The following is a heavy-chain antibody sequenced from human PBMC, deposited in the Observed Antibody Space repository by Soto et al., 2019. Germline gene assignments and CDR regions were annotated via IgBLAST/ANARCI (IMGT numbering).Heavy chain of an antibody. CDR2: ISYDGSNK. V-gene: IGHV3-30*18. CDR1: GFTFSSYG. J-gene: IGHJ6*02. Sequence: QVQLVESGGGVVHPGRCLRLSCAASGFTFSSYGMHWVRQAPGKGLEWVAVISYDGSNKYYADSVKGRFTIYRDNSKNSLYLHMNILRAEDTAVYYCAKVLLGPGRAYGMDVWGQGTTVPVFS. CDR3: AKVLLGPGRAYGMDV. D-gene: IGHD7-27*01.